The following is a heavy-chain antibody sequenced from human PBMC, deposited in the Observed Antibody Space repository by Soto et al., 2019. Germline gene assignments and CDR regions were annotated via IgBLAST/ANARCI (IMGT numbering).Heavy chain of an antibody. CDR1: GGSISSTYYY. D-gene: IGHD3-10*01. Sequence: PSETLSLTCTVSGGSISSTYYYWGWIRQPPGKGLEWIGSIYYSGGTYYNPSLKSRVTISVDTSKNQFSMKLSSVTAADTALYYCARGPPPYGSGSYRTYGMYVWGQGTTVTVSS. CDR2: IYYSGGT. V-gene: IGHV4-39*01. CDR3: ARGPPPYGSGSYRTYGMYV. J-gene: IGHJ6*02.